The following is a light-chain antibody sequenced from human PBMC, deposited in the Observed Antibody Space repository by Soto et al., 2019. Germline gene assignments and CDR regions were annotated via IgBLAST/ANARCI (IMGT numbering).Light chain of an antibody. CDR1: QSISSH. CDR2: GAS. Sequence: EVVLTQSPATLSVSLGERATLSCRASQSISSHFAWYQHKPGQAPRRLMSGASTRATGIPARFSGSGSGTDFTLIISSLQSEDFAIYYCQQYHDWPWTLGQGTKVEIK. V-gene: IGKV3-15*01. CDR3: QQYHDWPWT. J-gene: IGKJ1*01.